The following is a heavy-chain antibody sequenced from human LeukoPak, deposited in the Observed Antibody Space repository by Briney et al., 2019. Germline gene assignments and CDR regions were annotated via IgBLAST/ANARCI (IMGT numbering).Heavy chain of an antibody. CDR2: IYNSGST. Sequence: SETLSLTCAVYGGSFSGYYWSWIRQPPGKGLEWIGSIYNSGSTYYNPSLKSRVTISVDMSKNQFSLKMSSVTAADTAVYYCARAYSSSWYWNWFDPWGQGTLVTVSS. CDR3: ARAYSSSWYWNWFDP. CDR1: GGSFSGYY. J-gene: IGHJ5*02. D-gene: IGHD6-13*01. V-gene: IGHV4-34*01.